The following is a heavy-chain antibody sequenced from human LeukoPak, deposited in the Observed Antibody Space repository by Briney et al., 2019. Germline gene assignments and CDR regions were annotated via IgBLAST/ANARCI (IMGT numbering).Heavy chain of an antibody. D-gene: IGHD4-17*01. J-gene: IGHJ4*02. CDR3: ARSSSVTTVPTGDY. V-gene: IGHV3-30-3*01. CDR2: ITYDGSNK. CDR1: GFTFSSYA. Sequence: AGGSLSLPCAASGFTFSSYAMHWVRQAPGKGLEWMAVITYDGSNKYYADSVKGRFTISRDNSKITLFLQMNSLRPEDTAVYYCARSSSVTTVPTGDYWGQGTLVTVSS.